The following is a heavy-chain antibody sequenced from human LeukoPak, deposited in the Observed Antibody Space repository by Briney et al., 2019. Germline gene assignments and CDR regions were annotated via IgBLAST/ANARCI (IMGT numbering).Heavy chain of an antibody. CDR1: SGSISSSSYY. D-gene: IGHD6-19*01. V-gene: IGHV4-39*07. CDR3: ARFGSGWHYFDY. Sequence: SETLSLTCTVSSGSISSSSYYWSWIRQPPGKGLEWIGEINHSGSTNYNPSLKSRVTISVDTSKNQFSLKLSSVTAADTAVYYCARFGSGWHYFDYWGQGTLVTVSS. J-gene: IGHJ4*02. CDR2: INHSGST.